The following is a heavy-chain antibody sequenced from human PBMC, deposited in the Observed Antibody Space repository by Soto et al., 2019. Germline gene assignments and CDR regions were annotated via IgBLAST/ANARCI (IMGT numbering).Heavy chain of an antibody. CDR1: GFTFSSYG. Sequence: QVQLVESGGGVVQPGRSLRLSCSSSGFTFSSYGMHWVRQAPGKGLEWVAVISYDGSNKYYADSVKGRFTISRDNSKNTLYLQMNSLRAEETAVYYCAKDSQEYWGQGTLVTVSS. V-gene: IGHV3-30*18. J-gene: IGHJ4*02. CDR3: AKDSQEY. CDR2: ISYDGSNK.